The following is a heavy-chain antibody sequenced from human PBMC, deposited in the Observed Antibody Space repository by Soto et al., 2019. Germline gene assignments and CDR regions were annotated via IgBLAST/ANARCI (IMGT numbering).Heavy chain of an antibody. D-gene: IGHD2-15*01. V-gene: IGHV4-59*08. Sequence: PSETLSLTCTVSGGSISSYYWSWIRQPPGKGLEWIGYIYYSGSTNYNPSLKSRVTISVDTSKNQFSLKLSSVTAADTAVYYCARHLSQPDYCSGGSCLYGELDYWGQGTLVTVS. CDR1: GGSISSYY. CDR3: ARHLSQPDYCSGGSCLYGELDY. CDR2: IYYSGST. J-gene: IGHJ4*02.